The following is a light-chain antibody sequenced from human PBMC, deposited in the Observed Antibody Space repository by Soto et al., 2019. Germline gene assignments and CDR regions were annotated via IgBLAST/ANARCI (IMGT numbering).Light chain of an antibody. CDR3: SSYTSSSTSVV. Sequence: QSVLTQPPSVSGAPGQRVTISCTGSSSNIGAGFDVHWYHQIAGTAPKLLIYGNSNRPSGVPDRFSGSKSGTSASLAISGLQTEDEGDYYCSSYTSSSTSVVFGGGTKLTVL. CDR1: SSNIGAGFD. V-gene: IGLV1-40*01. CDR2: GNS. J-gene: IGLJ2*01.